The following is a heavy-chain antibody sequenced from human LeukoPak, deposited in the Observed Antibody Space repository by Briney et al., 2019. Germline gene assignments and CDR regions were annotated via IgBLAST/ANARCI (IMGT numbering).Heavy chain of an antibody. CDR3: AREAPYDFWSGYPNAFDI. J-gene: IGHJ3*02. Sequence: SETLSLTCTVSGGSISSYYWSWIRQPPGKGLEWIGYIYYSGSTYYNPSLKSRVTISVDTSKNQFSLKLSSVTAADTAVYYCAREAPYDFWSGYPNAFDIWGQGTMVTVSS. CDR2: IYYSGST. D-gene: IGHD3-3*01. V-gene: IGHV4-59*01. CDR1: GGSISSYY.